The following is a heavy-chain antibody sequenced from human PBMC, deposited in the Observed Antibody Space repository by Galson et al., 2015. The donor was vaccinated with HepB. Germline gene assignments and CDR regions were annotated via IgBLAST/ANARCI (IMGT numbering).Heavy chain of an antibody. CDR2: IKQDGSEK. CDR3: ARGPSRLLEWLLYGIDY. J-gene: IGHJ4*02. V-gene: IGHV3-7*01. D-gene: IGHD3-3*01. Sequence: SLRLSCAASGFTFSSYWMSWVRQAPGKGLEWVANIKQDGSEKYYVDSVKGRFTISRDNAKNSLYLQMNSLRAEDTAVYYCARGPSRLLEWLLYGIDYWGQGTLVTVSS. CDR1: GFTFSSYW.